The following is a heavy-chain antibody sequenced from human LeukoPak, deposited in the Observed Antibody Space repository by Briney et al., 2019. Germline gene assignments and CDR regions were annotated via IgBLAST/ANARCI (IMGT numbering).Heavy chain of an antibody. D-gene: IGHD3-22*01. V-gene: IGHV3-21*01. CDR3: ARHVVAVGFDY. CDR2: ISSSSSYI. CDR1: RFTFSSYS. Sequence: PGGSLRLSCSASRFTFSSYSMNSVRQAPGKGLEWVSSISSSSSYIYYADSVKGRFTIPRDNAKNSLDLQMNSLRAEDAAVYYCARHVVAVGFDYWGQGTLVSVSS. J-gene: IGHJ4*02.